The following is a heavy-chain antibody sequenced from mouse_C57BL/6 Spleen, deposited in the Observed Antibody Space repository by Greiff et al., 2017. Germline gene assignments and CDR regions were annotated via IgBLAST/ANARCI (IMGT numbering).Heavy chain of an antibody. Sequence: VQRVESGPGLVQPSQSLSITCTVSGFSLTSYGVHWVRQSPGKGLEWLGVIWSGGSTDYNAAFISRLSISKDNSKSQVFFKMNSLQADDTAIYYCARNGIYYYGSSYVDAMDYWGQGTSVTVSS. V-gene: IGHV2-2*01. CDR1: GFSLTSYG. J-gene: IGHJ4*01. CDR2: IWSGGST. D-gene: IGHD1-1*01. CDR3: ARNGIYYYGSSYVDAMDY.